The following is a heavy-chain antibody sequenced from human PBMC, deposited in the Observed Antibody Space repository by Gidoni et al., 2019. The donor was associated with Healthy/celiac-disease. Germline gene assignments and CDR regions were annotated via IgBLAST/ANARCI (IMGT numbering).Heavy chain of an antibody. V-gene: IGHV3-23*01. CDR3: AKDPLSRRVVNWFDP. Sequence: EVQLLESGGGLVQPGGSLSLSCAASGFTFSSYAMSWVRQAPGKGLEWVSAISGSGGSTYYADSVKGRFTISRDNSKNTLYLQMNSLRAEDTAVYYCAKDPLSRRVVNWFDPWGQGTLVTVSS. CDR2: ISGSGGST. CDR1: GFTFSSYA. D-gene: IGHD2-15*01. J-gene: IGHJ5*02.